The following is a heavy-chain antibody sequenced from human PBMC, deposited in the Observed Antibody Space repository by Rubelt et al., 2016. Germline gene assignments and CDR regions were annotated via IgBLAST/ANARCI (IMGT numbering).Heavy chain of an antibody. CDR1: GYTFRSYA. V-gene: IGHV7-4-1*02. Sequence: QVQLVQSVSELRKPGASVKVSCKASGYTFRSYAMNWVRQAPGQGLEWMGWISTDIGNPTYAQGFTGRFVFSLDTSVSTAYLQISSLKAEDTAVNYWARGRRYYDDAFDIWGQGTMVTISS. D-gene: IGHD3-22*01. CDR3: ARGRRYYDDAFDI. J-gene: IGHJ3*02. CDR2: ISTDIGNP.